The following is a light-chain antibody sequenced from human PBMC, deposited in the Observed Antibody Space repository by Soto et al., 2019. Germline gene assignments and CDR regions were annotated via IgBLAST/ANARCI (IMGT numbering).Light chain of an antibody. V-gene: IGKV1-39*01. CDR1: HFISTY. J-gene: IGKJ5*01. Sequence: DIQMTQSPSSLSASVGDRVTITCRASHFISTYLNWYQQKPGKAPKVLIYAASTLQGGVPSRFSGSGSGTDFTLTISSLQPEDFATYFCQQSYSVFFPFGQGPRLEIK. CDR3: QQSYSVFFP. CDR2: AAS.